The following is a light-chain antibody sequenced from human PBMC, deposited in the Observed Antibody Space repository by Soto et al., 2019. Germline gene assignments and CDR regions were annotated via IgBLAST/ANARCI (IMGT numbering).Light chain of an antibody. CDR3: QHYNNWPRT. CDR1: QSVSIN. J-gene: IGKJ1*01. V-gene: IGKV3-15*01. CDR2: GAS. Sequence: EIVMTQSPATLSVSPGERATLSCRASQSVSINLAWYQQKPGQAPRLLIYGASTRATGIPARFSGSGSGTEFTHTISSLQSEDFSVYYCQHYNNWPRTFGQGTKVEIK.